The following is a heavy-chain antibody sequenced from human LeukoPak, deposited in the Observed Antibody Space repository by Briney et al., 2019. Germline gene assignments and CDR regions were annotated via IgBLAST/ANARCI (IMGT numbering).Heavy chain of an antibody. V-gene: IGHV4-59*01. D-gene: IGHD3-22*01. J-gene: IGHJ4*02. CDR2: IYYSGST. Sequence: SETLSLTCTVSGGSLSSYYWSWIRQPPGKGLEWIGYIYYSGSTNYNPSLKSRVTISVDTSKHQFSLKLSSVTAADTAVYYCASLGYYDSSGYYVGHFDYWGQGTLVTVSS. CDR1: GGSLSSYY. CDR3: ASLGYYDSSGYYVGHFDY.